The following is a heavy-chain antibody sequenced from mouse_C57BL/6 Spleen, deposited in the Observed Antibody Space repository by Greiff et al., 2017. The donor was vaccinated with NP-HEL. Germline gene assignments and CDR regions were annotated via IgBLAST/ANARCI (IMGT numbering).Heavy chain of an antibody. D-gene: IGHD1-1*01. V-gene: IGHV1-15*01. CDR2: IDPETGGT. Sequence: SGAELVRPGASVTLSCKASGYTFTDYEMHWVKQTPVHGLEWIGAIDPETGGTAYNQKFKGKAILTADKSSSTAYMELRSLTSEDSAVYYCTRPYYYGSSHEDYYAMDYWGQGTSVTVSS. J-gene: IGHJ4*01. CDR3: TRPYYYGSSHEDYYAMDY. CDR1: GYTFTDYE.